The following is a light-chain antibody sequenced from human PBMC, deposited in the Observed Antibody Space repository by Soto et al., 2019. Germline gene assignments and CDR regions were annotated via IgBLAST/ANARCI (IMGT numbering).Light chain of an antibody. Sequence: EIVLTQSPGTLSLSPGERATLSCRASQSVSSSYLAWYQQKPGQAPRLLIYGASSRATGIPDRFSGSGSGTTFTLTITRQEPEDFPEYYWQQYGSSPYTFGQGTKLEIK. J-gene: IGKJ2*01. V-gene: IGKV3-20*01. CDR1: QSVSSSY. CDR3: QQYGSSPYT. CDR2: GAS.